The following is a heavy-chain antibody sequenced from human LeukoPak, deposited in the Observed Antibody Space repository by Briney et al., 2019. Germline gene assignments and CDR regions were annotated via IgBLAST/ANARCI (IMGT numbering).Heavy chain of an antibody. V-gene: IGHV1-46*01. J-gene: IGHJ4*02. CDR2: IYPRDGST. CDR1: GYSFTSNY. Sequence: ASVKVSCTASGYSFTSNYIHWVRQAPGQGLEWMGMIYPRDGSTSYAQKFQGRVTVTRDTSTSTVHMELSGLRSEDTAVYYCARDQEAFDYWGQGTLFTVSS. CDR3: ARDQEAFDY.